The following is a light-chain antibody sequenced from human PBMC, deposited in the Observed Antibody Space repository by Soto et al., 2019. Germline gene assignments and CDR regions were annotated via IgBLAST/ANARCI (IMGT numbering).Light chain of an antibody. Sequence: IRMTQSPSSLSASTGDRVTITCRASQGISSYLAWYQQKPGKVPNLLIYDASFLESGVPSRFRGTGSGTDFTLTISNLQPEDVATYYCQKYDSAPWAFGQGTKVDIK. CDR3: QKYDSAPWA. CDR2: DAS. J-gene: IGKJ1*01. V-gene: IGKV1-27*01. CDR1: QGISSY.